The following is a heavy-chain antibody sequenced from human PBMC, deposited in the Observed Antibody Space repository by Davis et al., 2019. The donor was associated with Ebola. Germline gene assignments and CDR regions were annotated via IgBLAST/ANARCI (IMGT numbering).Heavy chain of an antibody. CDR1: GFTFDDYA. D-gene: IGHD3-3*01. CDR2: ISGDGGST. V-gene: IGHV3-43*02. J-gene: IGHJ6*02. Sequence: GESLKISCAASGFTFDDYAMHWVRQAPGKGLEWVSLISGDGGSTYYADSVKGRFTISRDNSKNSLYLQMNSLRTEDTALYYCAKDPQGGDFWSGCMDVWGQGTTVTVSS. CDR3: AKDPQGGDFWSGCMDV.